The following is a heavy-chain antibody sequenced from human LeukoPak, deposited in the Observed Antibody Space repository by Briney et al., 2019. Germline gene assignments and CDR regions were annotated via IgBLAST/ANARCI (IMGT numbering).Heavy chain of an antibody. J-gene: IGHJ3*02. V-gene: IGHV3-11*04. Sequence: GGSLRLSCAASGFTFSDYYMNWIRQAPGKGLEWVSYISSSGSSIYYADSVKGRFTISRDNAKNSLYLQMNSLRAEDTAVYYCARVRDHYYDSSGPSIDIWGQGTMVTVSS. CDR2: ISSSGSSI. CDR1: GFTFSDYY. CDR3: ARVRDHYYDSSGPSIDI. D-gene: IGHD3-22*01.